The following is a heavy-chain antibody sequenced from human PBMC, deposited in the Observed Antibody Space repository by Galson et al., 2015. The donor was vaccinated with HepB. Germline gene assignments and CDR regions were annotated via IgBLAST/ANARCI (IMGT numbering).Heavy chain of an antibody. Sequence: SLRLSCAVSGFNFSSYAMSWVRQAPGKGLEWVSTITSGDITYYADSVRGRFTISRDNSKNTLYLQMNSLRAEDTALYYCAKGGASSLYYFDSWGQGTLVTVSS. V-gene: IGHV3-23*01. D-gene: IGHD6-6*01. CDR1: GFNFSSYA. CDR2: ITSGDIT. J-gene: IGHJ4*02. CDR3: AKGGASSLYYFDS.